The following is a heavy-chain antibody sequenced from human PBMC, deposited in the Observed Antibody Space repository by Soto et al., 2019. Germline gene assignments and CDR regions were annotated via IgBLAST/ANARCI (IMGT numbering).Heavy chain of an antibody. J-gene: IGHJ5*02. V-gene: IGHV4-31*03. D-gene: IGHD3-9*01. CDR1: GGSISSGGYY. CDR3: ARAIFAIGANWFDP. Sequence: SETLSLTCTVSGGSISSGGYYWSWIRQHPGKGLEWIGYIYYSGSTYYNPSLKSRVTISVDTSKNQFSLKLSSVTAADTAVYYCARAIFAIGANWFDPWGQGTLVTVSS. CDR2: IYYSGST.